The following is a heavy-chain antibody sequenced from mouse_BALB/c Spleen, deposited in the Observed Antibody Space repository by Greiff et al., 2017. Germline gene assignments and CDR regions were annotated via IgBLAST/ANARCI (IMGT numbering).Heavy chain of an antibody. J-gene: IGHJ1*01. CDR1: GYSFTSYW. V-gene: IGHV1-5*01. D-gene: IGHD1-1*01. CDR2: IYPGNSDT. CDR3: TRGGLLPYWYFDV. Sequence: VHVKQSGTVLARPGASVKMSCKASGYSFTSYWMHWVKQRPGQGLEWIGAIYPGNSDTSYNQKFKGKAKLTAVTSASTAYMELSSLTNEDSAVYYCTRGGLLPYWYFDVWGAGTTVTVSS.